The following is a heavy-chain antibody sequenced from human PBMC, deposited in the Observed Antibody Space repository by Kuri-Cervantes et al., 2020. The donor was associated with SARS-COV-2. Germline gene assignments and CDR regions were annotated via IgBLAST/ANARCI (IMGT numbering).Heavy chain of an antibody. CDR3: AREGGDYGDYYYYGMDV. Sequence: SVKVSCKASGGTFSSYAISWVRQAPGQGLEWMGRIIPIFGIANYAQKFQGRVTITADKSTSTAYMELSSLRSEDTAVYYCAREGGDYGDYYYYGMDVWGQGTTVTGSS. J-gene: IGHJ6*02. V-gene: IGHV1-69*04. CDR2: IIPIFGIA. D-gene: IGHD4-17*01. CDR1: GGTFSSYA.